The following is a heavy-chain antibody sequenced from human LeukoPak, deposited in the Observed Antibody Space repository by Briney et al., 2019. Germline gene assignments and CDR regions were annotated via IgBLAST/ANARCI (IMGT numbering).Heavy chain of an antibody. Sequence: PGGSLRLSCAASGFTVSSNYMSWVRQAPGKGLEWVSVNSGGSTYYADSVKGRFTISRDNSKNTLYLQMNSLRAEDTAVYYCARDSRLRTGTFDYWGQGTLVTVSS. CDR1: GFTVSSNY. CDR3: ARDSRLRTGTFDY. V-gene: IGHV3-53*01. CDR2: NSGGST. D-gene: IGHD3/OR15-3a*01. J-gene: IGHJ4*02.